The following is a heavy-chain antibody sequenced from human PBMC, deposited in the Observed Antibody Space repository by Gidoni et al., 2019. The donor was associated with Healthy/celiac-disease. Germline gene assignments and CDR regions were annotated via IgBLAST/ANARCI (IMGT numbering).Heavy chain of an antibody. V-gene: IGHV3-11*06. Sequence: QVQLVESGGGLVKPGGSLRLSCAASGFTFSDYYMSWIRQAPGKGLEWVSYISSSSSYTNYADSVKGRFTISRDNAKNSLYLQMNSLRAEDTAVYYCARTNLGRALGLVVVAAAGWFDPWGQGTLVTVSS. J-gene: IGHJ5*02. D-gene: IGHD2-15*01. CDR1: GFTFSDYY. CDR2: ISSSSSYT. CDR3: ARTNLGRALGLVVVAAAGWFDP.